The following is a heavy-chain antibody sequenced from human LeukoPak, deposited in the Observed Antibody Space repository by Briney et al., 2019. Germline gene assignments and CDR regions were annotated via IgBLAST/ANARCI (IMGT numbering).Heavy chain of an antibody. CDR1: SDSISSYY. D-gene: IGHD1-26*01. CDR3: ARGVGGGDRYFDY. V-gene: IGHV4-59*01. J-gene: IGHJ4*02. CDR2: IHYTGYT. Sequence: PSETLSLTCSVSSDSISSYYWSWIRQPPGKGLEWIAYIHYTGYTEYNPSLKSRVTISGDTSKRQFSLKVSSVTAADTAVYYCARGVGGGDRYFDYWGQRTLVTVSS.